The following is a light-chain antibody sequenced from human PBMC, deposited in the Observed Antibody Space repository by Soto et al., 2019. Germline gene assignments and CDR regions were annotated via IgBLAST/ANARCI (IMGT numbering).Light chain of an antibody. V-gene: IGKV3-15*01. J-gene: IGKJ1*01. CDR3: QQYNYWPPT. CDR2: GAS. Sequence: EIVMTQSPATLSVSPGERATLSCRASQSVSSNLAWYQQKPGQAPRLLIYGASTRATGIPARFSGSGSGTEFTRTISSLQSEDFAVYYCQQYNYWPPTFGQGTKVEIK. CDR1: QSVSSN.